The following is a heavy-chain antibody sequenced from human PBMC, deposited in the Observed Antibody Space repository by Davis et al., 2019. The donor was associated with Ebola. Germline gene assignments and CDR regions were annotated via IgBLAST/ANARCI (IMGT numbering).Heavy chain of an antibody. V-gene: IGHV3-7*01. Sequence: GESLKISCATSGFSFSDFWMSWVRQAPGKGPEWVATMDQHQRETFYVDSVKGRFTTSRDNARNSMYLQMNSLRDDDTAVYFCVRSGAKTPHRHYLDKWGQGSPVTVSS. CDR2: MDQHQRET. D-gene: IGHD1-26*01. CDR1: GFSFSDFW. CDR3: VRSGAKTPHRHYLDK. J-gene: IGHJ4*02.